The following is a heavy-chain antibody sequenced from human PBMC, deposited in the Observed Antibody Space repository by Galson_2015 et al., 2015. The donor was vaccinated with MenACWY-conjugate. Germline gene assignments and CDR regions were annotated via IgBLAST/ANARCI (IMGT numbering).Heavy chain of an antibody. D-gene: IGHD3-10*01. J-gene: IGHJ3*02. CDR2: ISYDDTP. Sequence: SLRLSCAASGFTVSSTFMNWVRQAPGKGLEWVSIISYDDTPNYADSMRNRFTISRDNSKNTVFLQMSSLITEDTAAYYCGRGTALLYPDAFDIWGQGTMVTVSS. CDR1: GFTVSSTF. V-gene: IGHV3-53*01. CDR3: GRGTALLYPDAFDI.